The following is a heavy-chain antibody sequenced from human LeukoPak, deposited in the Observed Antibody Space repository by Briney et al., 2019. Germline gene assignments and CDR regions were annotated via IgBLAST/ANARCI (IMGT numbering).Heavy chain of an antibody. V-gene: IGHV3-48*03. CDR1: GFTFSNYE. D-gene: IGHD2-2*01. CDR3: AREGVVVSAAVDY. J-gene: IGHJ4*02. CDR2: ISISGSTI. Sequence: GGSLRLSCAASGFTFSNYEMNWVRQAPGKGLEWVSYISISGSTIYYADSVKGRFTISRDNAKNSLYLQMNSLRAEDTALYYCAREGVVVSAAVDYWGQGILVTVSS.